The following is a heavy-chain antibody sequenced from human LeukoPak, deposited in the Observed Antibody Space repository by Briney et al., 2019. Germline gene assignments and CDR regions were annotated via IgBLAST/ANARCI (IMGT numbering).Heavy chain of an antibody. CDR1: GYTFTDYY. V-gene: IGHV1-2*02. D-gene: IGHD6-19*01. J-gene: IGHJ4*02. Sequence: ASVKVSCKAFGYTFTDYYMYWVRQAPGQGLEGMGWIIPNSGGTNYAQRFQGRVTMTRDTSITTAYMELSSLRSDDTAVYYCARFSTRGWHFDYWGQGTLVTVSS. CDR3: ARFSTRGWHFDY. CDR2: IIPNSGGT.